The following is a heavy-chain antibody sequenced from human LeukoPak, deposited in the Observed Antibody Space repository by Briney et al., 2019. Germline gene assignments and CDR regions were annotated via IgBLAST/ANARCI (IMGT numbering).Heavy chain of an antibody. CDR2: IIPIFGTA. V-gene: IGHV1-69*05. CDR3: ARAAITMIVVAHIPIPGAFDI. CDR1: GGTFSSYA. D-gene: IGHD3-22*01. J-gene: IGHJ3*02. Sequence: SVKVSCKASGGTFSSYAISWVRQAPGQGLEWMGGIIPIFGTANYAQKFQGRVTITTDESTSTAYMELSSPRSEDTAVYYCARAAITMIVVAHIPIPGAFDIWGQGTMVTVSS.